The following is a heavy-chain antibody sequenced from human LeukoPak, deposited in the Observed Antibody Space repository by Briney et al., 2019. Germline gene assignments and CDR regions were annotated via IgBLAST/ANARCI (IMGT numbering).Heavy chain of an antibody. V-gene: IGHV3-74*01. Sequence: PGGSLRLSRAASGFTFSTYYMHWVRRAAGKGLVWLSRINGDGRSITYTDSVKGRFTISRDNAKNTLCLQINSLRVEDTAVYYCARIADYDSSGFYGSLLQWGQGTLVTVSS. CDR2: INGDGRSI. CDR3: ARIADYDSSGFYGSLLQ. D-gene: IGHD3-22*01. J-gene: IGHJ1*01. CDR1: GFTFSTYY.